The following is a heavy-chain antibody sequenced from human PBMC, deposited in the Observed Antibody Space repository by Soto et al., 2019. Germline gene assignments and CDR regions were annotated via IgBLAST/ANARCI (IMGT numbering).Heavy chain of an antibody. J-gene: IGHJ4*02. CDR1: GASISSPSYY. CDR3: VRQPNRPLAADD. CDR2: IYYSGTT. V-gene: IGHV4-39*01. Sequence: QLQESGPGLVKPSETLSLTCTVSGASISSPSYYWGWIRQSPGEGLEWIGSIYYSGTTHYNPSLKSRISPPVYTSNMQLSLDLTSVTASDMAIYFCVRQPNRPLAADDWGQGTLVTVSS. D-gene: IGHD1-1*01.